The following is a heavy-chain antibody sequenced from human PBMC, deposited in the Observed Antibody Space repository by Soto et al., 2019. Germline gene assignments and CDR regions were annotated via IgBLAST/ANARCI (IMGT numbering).Heavy chain of an antibody. D-gene: IGHD1-26*01. CDR2: IRSSSSTI. Sequence: EVQLVESGGGLVQPGGSLRLFCAASGFTLSRYSMNWVCQDPGKGVEWVSYIRSSSSTIYYADSVKGRFTISRDNAKNSLYMQMNSLRADDTAVYYCXREYSGXETYNYSYYMDVWGKGTTVTVSS. V-gene: IGHV3-48*01. CDR1: GFTLSRYS. CDR3: XREYSGXETYNYSYYMDV. J-gene: IGHJ6*03.